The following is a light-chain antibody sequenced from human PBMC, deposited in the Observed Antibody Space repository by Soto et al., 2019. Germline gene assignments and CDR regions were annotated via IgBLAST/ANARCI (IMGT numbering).Light chain of an antibody. CDR3: SSYTTSNTRQIV. J-gene: IGLJ1*01. CDR1: SREVGGYNY. Sequence: QSVLTQPASLSGAPGQSITISCTGTSREVGGYNYVSWYQQHPGKAPKFMIYDVSNRPSGVSNRFSGSKSGNTASLTISGLQAEDEADYYCSSYTTSNTRQIVFGTGTRSPS. V-gene: IGLV2-14*01. CDR2: DVS.